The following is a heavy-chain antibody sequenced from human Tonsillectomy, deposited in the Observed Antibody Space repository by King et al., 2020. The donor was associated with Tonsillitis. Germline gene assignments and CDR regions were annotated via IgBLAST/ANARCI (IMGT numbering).Heavy chain of an antibody. CDR1: GFAFSSYA. J-gene: IGHJ4*02. V-gene: IGHV3-30*04. Sequence: VQLVESGGGVVQPGRSLRISCAASGFAFSSYAMHRVRQAPGKGLEWVAVISYDGSNKYYADSVKGRFTISRDNSKNTLYLQMNSLRAEDTAVYYCARDRMAGTWWLFDYWGQGTLVTVSS. D-gene: IGHD6-19*01. CDR3: ARDRMAGTWWLFDY. CDR2: ISYDGSNK.